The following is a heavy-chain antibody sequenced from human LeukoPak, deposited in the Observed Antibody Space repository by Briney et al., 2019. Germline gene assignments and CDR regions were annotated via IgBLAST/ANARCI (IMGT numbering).Heavy chain of an antibody. CDR2: MNPNSGNT. V-gene: IGHV1-8*01. J-gene: IGHJ4*02. D-gene: IGHD6-13*01. CDR1: GYTFTSYD. CDR3: ATTSDIAAHFDY. Sequence: ASVKVSCKASGYTFTSYDINWVRQATGQGLEWMGWMNPNSGNTGYAQKFQGRVTMTRNTSISTAYMELSRLRSDDTAVYYCATTSDIAAHFDYWGQGTLVTVSS.